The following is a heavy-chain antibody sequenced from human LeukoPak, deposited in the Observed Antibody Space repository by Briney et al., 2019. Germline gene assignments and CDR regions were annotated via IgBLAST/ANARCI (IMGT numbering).Heavy chain of an antibody. V-gene: IGHV4-31*02. D-gene: IGHD6-13*01. CDR2: IYYSGST. Sequence: SETLSLTCTVSGGSFRSYYWSWIRQHPGKGLEWIGYIYYSGSTYYNPSLKSRVTISVDTSKNQFSLKLSSVTAADTALYYCARSTSSSWYLYFQHWGQGTLVTVSS. CDR1: GGSFRSYY. CDR3: ARSTSSSWYLYFQH. J-gene: IGHJ1*01.